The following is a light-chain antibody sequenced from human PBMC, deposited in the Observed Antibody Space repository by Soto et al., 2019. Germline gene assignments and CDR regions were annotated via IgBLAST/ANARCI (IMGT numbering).Light chain of an antibody. V-gene: IGLV1-44*01. J-gene: IGLJ1*01. CDR2: SNN. Sequence: QSVLTQPPSASGTPGQRVTISCSGSNSNIGSNTVTWYQQLPGTAPILLIYSNNQRSSGVPDRFSGSRSGTSGSLAISGLQGEDEADYHCATWDDRLNGYVVGSGTKLTVL. CDR1: NSNIGSNT. CDR3: ATWDDRLNGYV.